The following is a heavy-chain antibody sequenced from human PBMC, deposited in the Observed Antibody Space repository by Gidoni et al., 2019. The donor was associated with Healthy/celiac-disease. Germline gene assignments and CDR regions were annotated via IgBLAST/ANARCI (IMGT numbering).Heavy chain of an antibody. CDR3: LVVQAAPGWFDP. V-gene: IGHV3-21*01. D-gene: IGHD2-2*01. J-gene: IGHJ5*02. Sequence: EVQRVESGGGLVKPGGSLRLSCAASGFTFSSYSMNWVRQAPGKGLEWVSSISSSSSYIYYAESVKGRFTISRDNAKNSRYLQMNSMRAEDTAGYYCLVVQAAPGWFDPWGQGTLVTVSS. CDR1: GFTFSSYS. CDR2: ISSSSSYI.